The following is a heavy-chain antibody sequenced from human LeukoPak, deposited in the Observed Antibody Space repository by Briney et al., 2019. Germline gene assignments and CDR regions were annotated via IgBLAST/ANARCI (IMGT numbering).Heavy chain of an antibody. Sequence: GGSLRLSCAGSGFTLSSNWMHWVRQGPGKGLVWVSRIYSDGSRANYADSVKGRFTISGDNAKNTLYLQMNSLRAEDTAVYYCARSGRGGAFDIWGQGTMVTVSS. D-gene: IGHD1-26*01. CDR2: IYSDGSRA. CDR1: GFTLSSNW. V-gene: IGHV3-74*01. J-gene: IGHJ3*02. CDR3: ARSGRGGAFDI.